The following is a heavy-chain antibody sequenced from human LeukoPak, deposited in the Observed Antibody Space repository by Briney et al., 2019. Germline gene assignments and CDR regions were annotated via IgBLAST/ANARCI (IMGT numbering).Heavy chain of an antibody. CDR2: FDPEDGET. J-gene: IGHJ1*01. V-gene: IGHV1-24*01. CDR1: GYTLTELS. CDR3: ATRGVHYYDSSGDFQH. Sequence: ASVKVSCKVSGYTLTELSMHWVRQAPGKGLEWMGGFDPEDGETIYAQKSQGRVTMTEDTSTDTAYMELSSLRSEDTAVYYCATRGVHYYDSSGDFQHWGQGTLVTVSS. D-gene: IGHD3-22*01.